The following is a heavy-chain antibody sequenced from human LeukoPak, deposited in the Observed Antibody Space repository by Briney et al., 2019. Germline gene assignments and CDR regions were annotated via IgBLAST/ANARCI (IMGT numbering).Heavy chain of an antibody. CDR2: ISYSGST. J-gene: IGHJ4*02. D-gene: IGHD5-18*01. CDR1: CGSISSTSYY. Sequence: SETLSLTCAVSCGSISSTSYYWTWIRQPPGKGLEWIGSISYSGSTYYNPSLKSRVTISVDTSKNQFSLKLTSVTAADTAVYYCARSWIQLWLGDLTFDYWGQGTLVTVSS. CDR3: ARSWIQLWLGDLTFDY. V-gene: IGHV4-39*01.